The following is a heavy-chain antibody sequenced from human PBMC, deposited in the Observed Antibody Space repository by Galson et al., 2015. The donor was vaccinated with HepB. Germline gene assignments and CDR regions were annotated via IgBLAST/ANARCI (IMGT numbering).Heavy chain of an antibody. D-gene: IGHD3-16*01. CDR1: GFTFSDYN. CDR3: ARDGRRGDLDP. J-gene: IGHJ5*02. CDR2: IWYDGTIK. Sequence: SLRLSCAASGFTFSDYNMHWLRQSPGKGLEWVAVIWYDGTIKYYADSVKGRFTISRDNSKNTLYLRMNSLRAADTAVYSCARDGRRGDLDPWGQGTLVTVSS. V-gene: IGHV3-33*01.